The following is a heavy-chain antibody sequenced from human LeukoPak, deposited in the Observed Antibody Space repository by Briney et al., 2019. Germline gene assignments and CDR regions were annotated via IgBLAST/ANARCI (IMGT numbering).Heavy chain of an antibody. V-gene: IGHV3-48*01. Sequence: GGSLRLSCAASGFNFSIYSMTWVRQAPGKGLQWISYISSTGGTIYYADSVKGRFTISRDKAKNSLYLQMNSLRVEDTAVYYCARDRLLEDREYNYYYYMDVWGKGTTVTVSS. J-gene: IGHJ6*03. D-gene: IGHD3-3*01. CDR3: ARDRLLEDREYNYYYYMDV. CDR2: ISSTGGTI. CDR1: GFNFSIYS.